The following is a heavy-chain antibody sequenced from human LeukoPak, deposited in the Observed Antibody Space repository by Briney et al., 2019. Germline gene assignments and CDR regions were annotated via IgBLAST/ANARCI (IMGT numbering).Heavy chain of an antibody. CDR1: GGTFISYA. V-gene: IGHV1-69*01. Sequence: SVKVSCKASGGTFISYAISWVRQAPGQGLEWMGGIIPIFGTANYAQKFQGRVTITADESTSTAYMELSSLRSEDTAVYYCARTSYGSGSYYNSQNYYYYGMDVWGKGTTVTVSS. CDR3: ARTSYGSGSYYNSQNYYYYGMDV. J-gene: IGHJ6*04. D-gene: IGHD3-10*01. CDR2: IIPIFGTA.